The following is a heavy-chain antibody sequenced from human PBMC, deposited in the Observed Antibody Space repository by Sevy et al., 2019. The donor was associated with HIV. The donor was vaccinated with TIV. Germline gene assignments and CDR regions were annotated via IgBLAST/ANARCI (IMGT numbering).Heavy chain of an antibody. D-gene: IGHD3-9*01. CDR2: INSDGKIK. CDR1: GFTLSIYW. V-gene: IGHV3-74*01. J-gene: IGHJ4*02. Sequence: GGSLRLSCAASGFTLSIYWMHWVRQVPGKGLVWVSHINSDGKIKRYADSVEGRFTISRDNAGRPVYLQMNSLRADDTAVYYCVRGSTGTFGHWGQGTLVTVSS. CDR3: VRGSTGTFGH.